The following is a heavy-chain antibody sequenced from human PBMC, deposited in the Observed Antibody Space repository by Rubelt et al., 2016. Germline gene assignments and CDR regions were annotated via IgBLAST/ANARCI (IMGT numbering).Heavy chain of an antibody. CDR1: GYSFTSYW. CDR2: IYPGDSDT. CDR3: VTVQDATAGTYWFDP. D-gene: IGHD6-13*01. J-gene: IGHJ5*02. V-gene: IGHV5-51*01. Sequence: EVQLVQSGAEVKKPGESLKISCKGSGYSFTSYWIGWVRQMPGKGLEWMGIIYPGDSDTRYSPSFQGQVTISADKSISTAYLQCSSLKASDTAMYYCVTVQDATAGTYWFDPWGQGTLVTVSS.